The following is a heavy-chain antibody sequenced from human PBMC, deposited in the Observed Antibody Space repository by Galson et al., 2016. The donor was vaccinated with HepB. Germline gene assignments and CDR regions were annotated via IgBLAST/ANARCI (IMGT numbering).Heavy chain of an antibody. Sequence: SVKVSCKASGYTFTNYAMHWVRQAPGQRLEWMGWINAGNGNTKYSQKFQGRVTLTRDTSASTAYMDLSSLRSEDTAVYYCARDMEYYDFWSGTTPQGWFDPWGQGTLVTVSS. V-gene: IGHV1-3*01. D-gene: IGHD3-3*01. CDR1: GYTFTNYA. CDR3: ARDMEYYDFWSGTTPQGWFDP. J-gene: IGHJ5*02. CDR2: INAGNGNT.